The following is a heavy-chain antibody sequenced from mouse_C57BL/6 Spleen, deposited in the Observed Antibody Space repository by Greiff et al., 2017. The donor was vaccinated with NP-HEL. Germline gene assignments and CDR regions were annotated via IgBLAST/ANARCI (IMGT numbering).Heavy chain of an antibody. CDR2: INYDGSST. CDR3: ARDDRGFDY. D-gene: IGHD2-14*01. CDR1: GFTFSDYY. V-gene: IGHV5-16*01. Sequence: EVKVVESEGGLVQPGSSMKLSCTASGFTFSDYYMAWVRQVPEKGLEWVANINYDGSSTYYLDSLKSRFIISRDNAKNILYLQMSSLKSEDTATYYCARDDRGFDYWGQGTTLTVSS. J-gene: IGHJ2*01.